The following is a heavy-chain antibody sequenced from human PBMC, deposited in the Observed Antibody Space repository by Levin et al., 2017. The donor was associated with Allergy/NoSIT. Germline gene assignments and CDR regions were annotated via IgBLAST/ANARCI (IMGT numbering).Heavy chain of an antibody. D-gene: IGHD4-17*01. CDR3: AKDRSTVTPDYYYYYYMDV. CDR1: GFTFSSYG. V-gene: IGHV3-30*18. J-gene: IGHJ6*03. Sequence: GGSLRLSCAASGFTFSSYGMHWVRQAPGKGLEWVAVISYDGSNKYYADSVKGRFTISRDNSKNTLYLQMNSLRAEDTAVYYCAKDRSTVTPDYYYYYYMDVWGKGTTVTVSS. CDR2: ISYDGSNK.